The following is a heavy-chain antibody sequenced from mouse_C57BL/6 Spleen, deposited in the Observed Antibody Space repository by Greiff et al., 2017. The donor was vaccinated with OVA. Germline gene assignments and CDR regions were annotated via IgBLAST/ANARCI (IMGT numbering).Heavy chain of an antibody. V-gene: IGHV10-1*01. CDR2: IRSKSNNYAT. D-gene: IGHD2-12*01. CDR1: GFSFNTYA. J-gene: IGHJ1*03. CDR3: VSQYERHWYFDV. Sequence: EVHLVESGGGLVQPKGSLKLSCAASGFSFNTYAMNWVRQAPGKGLEWVARIRSKSNNYATYYADSVKDRFTISRDDSESMLYLQMNNLKTEDAAMYYCVSQYERHWYFDVWGTGTTVTVSS.